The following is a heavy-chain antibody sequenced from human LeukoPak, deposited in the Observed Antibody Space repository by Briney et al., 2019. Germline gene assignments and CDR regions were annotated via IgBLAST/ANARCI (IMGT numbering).Heavy chain of an antibody. CDR2: IKQDGSEK. J-gene: IGHJ4*02. CDR3: ARGWNYAFRFDY. Sequence: GGPLRHSRGVSGFSLSDYWMTWVRQAPGKGLEWVAHIKQDGSEKYYVDSIKGRFTISRDNAKNLVYLQMNSLRAEDTAVYYCARGWNYAFRFDYWGQGTLVTVSS. D-gene: IGHD1-7*01. CDR1: GFSLSDYW. V-gene: IGHV3-7*01.